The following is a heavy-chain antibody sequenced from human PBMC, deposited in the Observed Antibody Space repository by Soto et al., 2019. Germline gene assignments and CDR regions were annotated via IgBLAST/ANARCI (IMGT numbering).Heavy chain of an antibody. V-gene: IGHV3-53*02. CDR2: IYSGGST. D-gene: IGHD6-13*01. CDR3: ARDRPGATAGFRYFDY. CDR1: GFSVRSNY. J-gene: IGHJ4*02. Sequence: EVQLVGTGGGLIQPRGSLSFSCAASGFSVRSNYMSWVRQASGNGLEWVSVIYSGGSTYYADSVKGRFTISRDNSKNTLYLQMNSLRAEDTAVYYCARDRPGATAGFRYFDYWGQGTLVTVSS.